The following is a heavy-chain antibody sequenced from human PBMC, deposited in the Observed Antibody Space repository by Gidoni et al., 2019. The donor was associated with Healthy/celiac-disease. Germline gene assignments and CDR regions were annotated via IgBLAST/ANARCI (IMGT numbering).Heavy chain of an antibody. CDR3: AKDRAGHRPYYFDY. D-gene: IGHD3-10*01. CDR2: ISGSGGST. Sequence: EVQLLESAGGLVQPGGSLRLSWEASGFTFSSYAMRWVRQAPGKGLGWVSAISGSGGSTYYADSVKCRFTISRDNSKNTLYLQMNSLRAEDTAVYYCAKDRAGHRPYYFDYWGQGTLVTVSS. CDR1: GFTFSSYA. J-gene: IGHJ4*02. V-gene: IGHV3-23*01.